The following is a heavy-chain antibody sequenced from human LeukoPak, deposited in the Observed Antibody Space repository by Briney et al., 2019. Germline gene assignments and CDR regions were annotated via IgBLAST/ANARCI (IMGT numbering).Heavy chain of an antibody. CDR3: ARAGGVIVDIVPAFWFDP. D-gene: IGHD3-16*02. J-gene: IGHJ5*02. Sequence: ASVKVSCKASGYTFTGYYMHWVRQAPGQGLEWMGWINPNSGGTNYAQKFQGRVTMTRDTSVSTAYMELSRLRSDDTAVYYCARAGGVIVDIVPAFWFDPWGQGTLVTVSS. V-gene: IGHV1-2*02. CDR1: GYTFTGYY. CDR2: INPNSGGT.